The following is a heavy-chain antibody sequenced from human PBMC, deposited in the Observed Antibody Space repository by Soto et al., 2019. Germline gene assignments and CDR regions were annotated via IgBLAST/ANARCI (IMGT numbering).Heavy chain of an antibody. Sequence: ASVKVSCKASGVTFSSYAISWVRQAPGQGLEWMGGIIPIFGTANYAQKFQGRVTITADESTSTAYMELSSLRSEDTAVYYCASPSRTLAARGYYYYYGMDVWGQGTTVTVSS. J-gene: IGHJ6*02. CDR1: GVTFSSYA. CDR2: IIPIFGTA. V-gene: IGHV1-69*13. CDR3: ASPSRTLAARGYYYYYGMDV. D-gene: IGHD6-6*01.